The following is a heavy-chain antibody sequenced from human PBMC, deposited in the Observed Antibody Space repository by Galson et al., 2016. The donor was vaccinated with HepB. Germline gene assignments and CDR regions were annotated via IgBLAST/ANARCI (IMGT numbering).Heavy chain of an antibody. CDR1: GFSFSSYP. Sequence: SLRLSCAASGFSFSSYPMHWVRQAPGKGLEYVSGITTNRDDTKYADSVTGRFTIFRDNSKNTLYLQMRSLRAEDTAVYYCVKSNLAAPGGFYGMDVWGQGTTVTVSS. D-gene: IGHD6-13*01. CDR3: VKSNLAAPGGFYGMDV. V-gene: IGHV3-64D*06. CDR2: ITTNRDDT. J-gene: IGHJ6*02.